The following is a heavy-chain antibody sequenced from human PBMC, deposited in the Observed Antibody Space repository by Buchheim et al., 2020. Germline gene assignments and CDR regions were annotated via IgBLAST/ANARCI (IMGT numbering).Heavy chain of an antibody. Sequence: EVQLVESGGGLVQPGGSLRLSCAASGFPFSRYWMHWVRQAPGKGLVWVSRIENDGSRTGYADSVKGRFTISRGNATTTLYLQMNSLRAEDAAIYYCARDIVAGNLDIWGQGT. CDR2: IENDGSRT. CDR1: GFPFSRYW. CDR3: ARDIVAGNLDI. V-gene: IGHV3-74*01. J-gene: IGHJ3*02. D-gene: IGHD6-19*01.